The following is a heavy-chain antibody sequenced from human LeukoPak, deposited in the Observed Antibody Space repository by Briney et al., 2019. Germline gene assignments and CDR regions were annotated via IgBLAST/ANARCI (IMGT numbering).Heavy chain of an antibody. Sequence: ASVNVSCKASGYTFTGYYMHWVRQAPRQGLEWMGRINPNSGGTNYPQKFQGRVTMTRDTSISTAYMELSRLRSDDTAVYYWARGTMSTVTTGIGYWGQGTLVTVSS. V-gene: IGHV1-2*06. CDR2: INPNSGGT. J-gene: IGHJ4*02. D-gene: IGHD4-17*01. CDR3: ARGTMSTVTTGIGY. CDR1: GYTFTGYY.